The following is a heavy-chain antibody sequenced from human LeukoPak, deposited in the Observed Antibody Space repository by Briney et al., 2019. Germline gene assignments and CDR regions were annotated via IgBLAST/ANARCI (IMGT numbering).Heavy chain of an antibody. J-gene: IGHJ3*02. CDR3: AKDISEVIAAYGAFDI. V-gene: IGHV3-9*01. CDR1: GFTFDDYA. CDR2: ISWNSGSI. Sequence: PGGSLRLSCAVSGFTFDDYAMHWVRQTPGKGLEWVSGISWNSGSIGYVDSVKGRFTISRGNAKNSLYLQMNSLRAGDTAVYYCAKDISEVIAAYGAFDIWGQGTMVTVSS. D-gene: IGHD3-16*02.